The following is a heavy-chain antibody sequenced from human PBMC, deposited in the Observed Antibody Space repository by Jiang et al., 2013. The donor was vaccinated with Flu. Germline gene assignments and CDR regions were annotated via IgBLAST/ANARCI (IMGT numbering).Heavy chain of an antibody. Sequence: QSGSELKEPGASVRVSCKPSGYTFAAYAVVWVRQAPGQGLEWMGWINTNTGNPTYAQGFTGRFVFSLDTSVSTAYLQISSLKAEDTAVYYCARERNGGNSEGGIDYWAREPWSPSPQ. V-gene: IGHV7-4-1*02. CDR2: INTNTGNP. J-gene: IGHJ4*02. D-gene: IGHD4-23*01. CDR3: ARERNGGNSEGGIDY. CDR1: GYTFAAYA.